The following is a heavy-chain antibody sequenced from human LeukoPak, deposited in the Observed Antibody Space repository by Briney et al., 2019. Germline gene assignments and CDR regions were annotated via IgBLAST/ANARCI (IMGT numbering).Heavy chain of an antibody. J-gene: IGHJ4*02. D-gene: IGHD4-11*01. CDR2: INPSGGST. V-gene: IGHV1-46*01. Sequence: ASVKVSCKASGYTFTNYYIHWVRQAPGQGLEWMGIINPSGGSTNFAQKFQGRVTMTTDTSTITVYMELSSLRSEDTAVYYCARWTTTYLDYWGQGTLVTVSS. CDR3: ARWTTTYLDY. CDR1: GYTFTNYY.